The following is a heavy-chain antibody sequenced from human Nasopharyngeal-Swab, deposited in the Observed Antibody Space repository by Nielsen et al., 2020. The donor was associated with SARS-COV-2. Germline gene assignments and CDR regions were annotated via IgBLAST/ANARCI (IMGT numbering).Heavy chain of an antibody. J-gene: IGHJ4*02. CDR2: ISNNEVNT. V-gene: IGHV3-64D*06. Sequence: WIRQPPGKGLEYVSTISNNEVNTYYADSVKGRFTISRDNSKNTLYLQMSSLRAEDTAVYYCVKRGYSSSWYYFDYWGQGTLVTVSS. D-gene: IGHD6-13*01. CDR3: VKRGYSSSWYYFDY.